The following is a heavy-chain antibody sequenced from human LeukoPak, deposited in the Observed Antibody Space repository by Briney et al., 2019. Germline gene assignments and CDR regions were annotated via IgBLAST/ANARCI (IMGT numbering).Heavy chain of an antibody. CDR3: ARGRLTWIQLWSTDYYYYYMDV. Sequence: SETLSLTCAVYGGSFSGYYWSWIRQPPGKGLEWIGEINHSGSANYNPSLKSRVTISVDTSKNQFSLKLSSVTAADTAVYYCARGRLTWIQLWSTDYYYYYMDVWGKGTTVTVSS. J-gene: IGHJ6*03. D-gene: IGHD5-18*01. CDR2: INHSGSA. CDR1: GGSFSGYY. V-gene: IGHV4-34*01.